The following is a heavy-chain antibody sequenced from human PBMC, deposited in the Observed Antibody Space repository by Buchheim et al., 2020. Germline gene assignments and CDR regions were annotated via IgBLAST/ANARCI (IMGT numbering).Heavy chain of an antibody. D-gene: IGHD1-26*01. CDR2: VSGSGGST. J-gene: IGHJ4*02. Sequence: EVQLLESGGGLVQPGGSLRLSCAASGFIFTSHAMSWVRQAPGKGLEWVSGVSGSGGSTYHTDSVKGRFTISRDNSKTMLTLQMNSLRAEDTAVYYCAKDRSVGATSCLDYWGQGTL. V-gene: IGHV3-23*01. CDR3: AKDRSVGATSCLDY. CDR1: GFIFTSHA.